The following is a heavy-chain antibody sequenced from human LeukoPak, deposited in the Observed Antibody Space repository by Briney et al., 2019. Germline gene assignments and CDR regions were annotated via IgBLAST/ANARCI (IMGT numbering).Heavy chain of an antibody. CDR3: ARRAGSYYGSGRGYYMDV. J-gene: IGHJ6*03. V-gene: IGHV4-34*01. CDR1: GGSFSGYY. Sequence: SETLSLTCAVYGGSFSGYYWSWIRQPPGKGLEWIGEINHSGSTNYNPSLKSRVTISVDTSKNQFSLKLSSVTAAVTAVYYCARRAGSYYGSGRGYYMDVWGKGTTVTISS. D-gene: IGHD3-10*01. CDR2: INHSGST.